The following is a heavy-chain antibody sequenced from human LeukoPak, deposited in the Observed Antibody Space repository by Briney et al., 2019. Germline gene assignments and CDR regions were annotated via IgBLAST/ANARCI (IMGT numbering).Heavy chain of an antibody. CDR2: ISSSSSYK. D-gene: IGHD6-19*01. CDR3: ARPPYSSGWYYCGY. CDR1: GFTFSSYS. V-gene: IGHV3-21*01. Sequence: GGSLRLSCAASGFTFSSYSMNWVRQAPGEGLEWVSSISSSSSYKYYADSVKGRFTISRDNAKNSSFLLMNRLRAEDTAFYYCARPPYSSGWYYCGYWGQGTLVSVSS. J-gene: IGHJ4*02.